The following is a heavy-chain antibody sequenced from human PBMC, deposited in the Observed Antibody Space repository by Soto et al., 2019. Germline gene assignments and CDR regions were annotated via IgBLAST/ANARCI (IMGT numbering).Heavy chain of an antibody. CDR3: ARVRLPMTTNDGFDH. Sequence: QVPLVESGGGVDQPGRSLTVSCVGSGFIFSDYAFHWVRQPPGKGLEWVAAISYDGNSQYYADSVKGRFTVSRDASRHTIYMQMNSLRLEDTAVYYCARVRLPMTTNDGFDHWGQGTLVTVSS. CDR1: GFIFSDYA. V-gene: IGHV3-30-3*01. CDR2: ISYDGNSQ. D-gene: IGHD1-1*01. J-gene: IGHJ4*02.